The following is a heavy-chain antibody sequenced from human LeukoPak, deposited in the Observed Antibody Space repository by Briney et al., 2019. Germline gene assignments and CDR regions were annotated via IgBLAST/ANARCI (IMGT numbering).Heavy chain of an antibody. CDR2: ISWNSGSI. Sequence: GGSLRLSCAASGFTFDDYAMHWVRQAPGKGLEWVSGISWNSGSIGYADSVKGQFTISRDNAKNSLYLQMNSLRAEDTALYYCAKDSSRRYGSGSYYRLWGQGTLVTVSS. CDR1: GFTFDDYA. D-gene: IGHD3-10*01. CDR3: AKDSSRRYGSGSYYRL. J-gene: IGHJ4*02. V-gene: IGHV3-9*01.